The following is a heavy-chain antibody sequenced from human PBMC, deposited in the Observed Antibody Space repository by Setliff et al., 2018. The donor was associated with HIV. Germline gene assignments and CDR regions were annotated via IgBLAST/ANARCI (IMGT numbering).Heavy chain of an antibody. V-gene: IGHV4-39*07. CDR1: GGSISSSNYY. CDR3: ARRRCSAASCPDNSWNWLDP. CDR2: IYYSGST. Sequence: PSETLSLTCTVSGGSISSSNYYWGWIRQPPGKGLEWIGSIYYSGSTYYNPSLKSRVTISVDTSENQFSLNLNSVTVADTAVYYCARRRCSAASCPDNSWNWLDPWGQGTLVTVSS. J-gene: IGHJ5*02. D-gene: IGHD2-15*01.